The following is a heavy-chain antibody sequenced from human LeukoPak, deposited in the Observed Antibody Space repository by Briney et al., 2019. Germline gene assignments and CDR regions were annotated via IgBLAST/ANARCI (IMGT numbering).Heavy chain of an antibody. V-gene: IGHV3-11*01. CDR2: IRGGGDTK. CDR1: GFTFSDYY. CDR3: SGDPNGDYVGAFDM. Sequence: GGSLRLSCAASGFTFSDYYMSWIRQAPGKGLEWVASIRGGGDTKYYADSVKGRFTISRDNSKNTLFLQMNSLRGEDTAVYYCSGDPNGDYVGAFDMWGPGTMVTVSS. D-gene: IGHD4-17*01. J-gene: IGHJ3*02.